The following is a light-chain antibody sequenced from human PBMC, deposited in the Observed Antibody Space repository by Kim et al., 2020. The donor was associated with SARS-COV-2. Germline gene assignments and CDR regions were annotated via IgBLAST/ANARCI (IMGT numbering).Light chain of an antibody. CDR3: NCRGSSGFHCE. CDR2: YKN. Sequence: LGQTVSITLHGVSSRKYYASWDQQKPRQAPLPVIYYKNHRPSGIPARLFGFNSGNTASLTIPGAQAEDEADHYRNCRGSSGFHCEFGGGTQLTVL. J-gene: IGLJ3*02. V-gene: IGLV3-19*01. CDR1: SSRKYY.